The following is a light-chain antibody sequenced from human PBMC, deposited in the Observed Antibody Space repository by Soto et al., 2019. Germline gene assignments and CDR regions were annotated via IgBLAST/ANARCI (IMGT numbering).Light chain of an antibody. V-gene: IGKV3-20*01. CDR3: QQYTGSPPRT. J-gene: IGKJ1*01. Sequence: EIVLTQSPGTLSLSPGERATLSCRASQSVTSNSLAWYQQKPGQAPRLLIYGASNRATGIPDRFSGSGSGTDFTLTISRLEPEDFAVYHCQQYTGSPPRTVGQGTKVEVK. CDR1: QSVTSNS. CDR2: GAS.